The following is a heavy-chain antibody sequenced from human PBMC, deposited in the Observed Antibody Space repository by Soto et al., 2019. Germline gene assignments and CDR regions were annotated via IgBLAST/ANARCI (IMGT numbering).Heavy chain of an antibody. CDR3: ARRGSPYDFWSGYSPISFYHYYMDV. CDR2: ISSSGSTI. J-gene: IGHJ6*03. D-gene: IGHD3-3*01. Sequence: QVQLVESGGGLVKPGGSLRLSCAASGFTFSDYYMSWIRQAPGKGLEWVSYISSSGSTIYYADSVKGRFTISRDNAKNSLYLQMNSLRAEDTAVYYCARRGSPYDFWSGYSPISFYHYYMDVWGKGTTVTVSS. V-gene: IGHV3-11*01. CDR1: GFTFSDYY.